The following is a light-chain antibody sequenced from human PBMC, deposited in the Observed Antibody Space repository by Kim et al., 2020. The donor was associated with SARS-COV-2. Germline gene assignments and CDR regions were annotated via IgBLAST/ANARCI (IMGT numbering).Light chain of an antibody. J-gene: IGKJ1*01. Sequence: SPGERAPLSCRASQSVSSTYLVWYKQKPGQAPRLLIYGASSRATGIPDRFSGSGSGTDFTLTISRLEPEDFAVYYCLQYGSSPWTFGQGTKVDIK. CDR1: QSVSSTY. CDR2: GAS. V-gene: IGKV3-20*01. CDR3: LQYGSSPWT.